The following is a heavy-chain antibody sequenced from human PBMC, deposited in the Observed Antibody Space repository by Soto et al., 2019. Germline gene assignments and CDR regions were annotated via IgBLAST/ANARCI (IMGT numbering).Heavy chain of an antibody. V-gene: IGHV3-33*01. D-gene: IGHD3-3*01. CDR2: IWYDGSNK. J-gene: IGHJ4*02. CDR1: GFTFSSYG. Sequence: AQLVESGGGLVQPGGSLRLSCAASGFTFSSYGMPWVRQAPGKGLEWGAVIWYDGSNKYYADSVKGRFTISRDNYKNTLYLQMNSLRADDTAVYYCARDGQAYYDFWSGYWGYFDYWGQGTLVTVSS. CDR3: ARDGQAYYDFWSGYWGYFDY.